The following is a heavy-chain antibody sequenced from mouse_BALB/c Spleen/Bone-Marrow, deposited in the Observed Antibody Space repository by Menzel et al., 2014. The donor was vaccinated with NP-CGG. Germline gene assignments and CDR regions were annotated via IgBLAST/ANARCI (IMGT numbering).Heavy chain of an antibody. Sequence: EVKLMESGGGLVKPGGYLKVSCAASGFTFSDFYMYWIRQTPEKRLEWVATISDGGSYTYYSDSVKGRFTISRDNAKNTLYLQMSSLKSEDTAMYYCGRDGDYRSAWFAYWGQGTPVTVSA. D-gene: IGHD2-14*01. V-gene: IGHV5-4*02. J-gene: IGHJ3*01. CDR2: ISDGGSYT. CDR1: GFTFSDFY. CDR3: GRDGDYRSAWFAY.